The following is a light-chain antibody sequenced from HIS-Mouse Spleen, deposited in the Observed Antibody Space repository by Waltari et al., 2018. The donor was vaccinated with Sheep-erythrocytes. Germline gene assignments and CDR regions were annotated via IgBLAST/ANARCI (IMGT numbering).Light chain of an antibody. J-gene: IGLJ2*01. CDR1: SSDVGSYTL. Sequence: QSALTQPASVSGSPGQSITISCTGTSSDVGSYTLVSWYQQHPGKAPKLMIYEGSKRPSGVSNRFSGSNAGNTATLTISGTQAMDEADYYCQAWDSSTAWNVVFGGGTKLTVL. V-gene: IGLV2-14*02. CDR3: QAWDSSTAWNVV. CDR2: EGS.